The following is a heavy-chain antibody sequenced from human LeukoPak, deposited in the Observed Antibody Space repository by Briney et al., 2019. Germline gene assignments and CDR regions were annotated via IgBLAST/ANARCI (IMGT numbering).Heavy chain of an antibody. J-gene: IGHJ5*02. CDR1: GGSINNYC. CDR2: IYYSGST. V-gene: IGHV4-59*01. CDR3: ARGWDYNNWFDP. Sequence: SETLSLTCTVSGGSINNYCWSWIRQPPGKGLEWIGYIYYSGSTNYNPSLKSRVTISVDTSKKQFSLKLSSVTAADTAVYYCARGWDYNNWFDPWGQGTLVTVSS. D-gene: IGHD3-16*01.